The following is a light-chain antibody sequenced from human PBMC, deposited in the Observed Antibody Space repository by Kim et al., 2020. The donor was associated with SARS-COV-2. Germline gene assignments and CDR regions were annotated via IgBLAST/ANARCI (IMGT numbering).Light chain of an antibody. V-gene: IGLV3-21*01. CDR2: YDS. CDR3: QVWNSDNDDRGV. Sequence: PGGTAIITCEKNNIGGKGVRWYPQKAGQSPVLVIRYDSDRPSGIPKRFSGSNSGNPATLTISGVEDGDEADYYCQVWNSDNDDRGVFGGGTQLTVL. CDR1: NIGGKG. J-gene: IGLJ3*02.